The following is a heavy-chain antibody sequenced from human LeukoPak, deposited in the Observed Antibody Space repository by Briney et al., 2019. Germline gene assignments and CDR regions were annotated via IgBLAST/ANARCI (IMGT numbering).Heavy chain of an antibody. V-gene: IGHV4-59*08. D-gene: IGHD6-6*01. J-gene: IGHJ4*02. Sequence: SETLSLTCTVSGGSISSYYWSWIRQPPGKGLEWIGYIYYSGSTNYNPSLKSRVTISVDTSKNQFSLKLSSVTAADTAVYYCANTRPDRRGRIAAPGNWGQGTLVTVSS. CDR1: GGSISSYY. CDR2: IYYSGST. CDR3: ANTRPDRRGRIAAPGN.